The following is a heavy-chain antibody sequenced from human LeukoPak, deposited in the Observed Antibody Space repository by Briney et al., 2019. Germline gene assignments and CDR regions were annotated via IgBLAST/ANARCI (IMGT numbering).Heavy chain of an antibody. D-gene: IGHD3-22*01. CDR2: INPNSGGT. Sequence: ASVKVSCKASGYTFTGYYIHWVRQAPGQGLEWMGWINPNSGGTNNAQKFQGRVTMTRDTSISTAYMELSRLRSDDTAVYYCARSYYDSSGYYSGCFDYWGQGTLVTVSS. J-gene: IGHJ4*02. CDR1: GYTFTGYY. CDR3: ARSYYDSSGYYSGCFDY. V-gene: IGHV1-2*02.